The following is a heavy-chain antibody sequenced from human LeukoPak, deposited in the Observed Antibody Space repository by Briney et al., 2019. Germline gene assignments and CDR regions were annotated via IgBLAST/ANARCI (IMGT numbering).Heavy chain of an antibody. CDR1: GGTFSSYA. CDR2: IIPIFGTA. CDR3: ARGHNSGYDMYYYDAYYYYYMDV. D-gene: IGHD3-22*01. J-gene: IGHJ6*03. Sequence: SVKVSCEASGGTFSSYAISWVRQAPGQGLEWMGGIIPIFGTANYAQKFQGRVTITTDESTSTAYMELSSLRSEDTAVYYCARGHNSGYDMYYYDAYYYYYMDVWGKGTTVTVSS. V-gene: IGHV1-69*05.